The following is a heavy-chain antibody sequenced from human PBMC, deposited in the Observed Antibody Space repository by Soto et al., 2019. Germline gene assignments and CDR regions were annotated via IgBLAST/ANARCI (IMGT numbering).Heavy chain of an antibody. CDR2: IYHNGST. CDR3: ARFVGVPAPPKYSFDC. J-gene: IGHJ4*02. CDR1: AGSTSSGSYN. V-gene: IGHV4-31*03. D-gene: IGHD2-8*01. Sequence: SETLSLTCTLSAGSTSSGSYNWSWVRQHPGKGLEWIVSIYHNGSTYYNPSLKSRVAISVDTYKNQFSLSINSVTDAVTPVYYRARFVGVPAPPKYSFDCWGKGTQVAVSS.